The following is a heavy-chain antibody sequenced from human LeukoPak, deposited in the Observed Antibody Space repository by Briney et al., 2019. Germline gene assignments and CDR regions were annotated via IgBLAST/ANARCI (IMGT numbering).Heavy chain of an antibody. D-gene: IGHD2-2*02. CDR1: GGSISGYY. CDR3: ARDVIPQDY. V-gene: IGHV4-59*01. CDR2: IHYIGST. J-gene: IGHJ4*02. Sequence: SETLSLTCTVSGGSISGYYWSWIRQPPGKGLEWIGYIHYIGSTNCNPSLKSRVTISVDTSKNQFSLKLSSVTAADTAVYYCARDVIPQDYWGQGTLVTVSS.